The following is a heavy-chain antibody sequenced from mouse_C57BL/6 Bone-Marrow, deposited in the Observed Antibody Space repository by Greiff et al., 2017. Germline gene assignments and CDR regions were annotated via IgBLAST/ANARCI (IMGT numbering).Heavy chain of an antibody. V-gene: IGHV5-6*01. CDR1: GFTFSSYG. Sequence: VQLKESGGDLVKPGGSLKLSCAASGFTFSSYGMSWVRQTPDKRLEWVATISSGGSYTYYPDSVKGRFTISRDNAKNTLYLQMSSLKSEDTAMYYCAGGLREFDYWGQGTTLTVSA. CDR2: ISSGGSYT. CDR3: AGGLREFDY. J-gene: IGHJ2*01.